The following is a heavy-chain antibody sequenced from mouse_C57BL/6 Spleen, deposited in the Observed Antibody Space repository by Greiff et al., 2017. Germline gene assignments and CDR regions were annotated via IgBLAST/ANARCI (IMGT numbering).Heavy chain of an antibody. CDR2: IDPSDSYT. D-gene: IGHD6-1*01. J-gene: IGHJ1*03. Sequence: QVQLKQPGAELVRPGTSVKLSCKASGYTFTSYWMHWVKQRPGQGLEWIGVIDPSDSYTNYNQKFKGKATLTVDTSSSTAYMQLSSLTSEDSAVYYCAKETTRYFDVWGTGTTVTVSS. V-gene: IGHV1-59*01. CDR1: GYTFTSYW. CDR3: AKETTRYFDV.